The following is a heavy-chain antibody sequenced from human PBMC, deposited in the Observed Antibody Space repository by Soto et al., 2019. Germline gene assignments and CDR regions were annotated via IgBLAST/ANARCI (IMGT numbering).Heavy chain of an antibody. V-gene: IGHV1-69*01. CDR2: IIPIFGTA. Sequence: QVQLVQSGAEVKKPGSSVKVSCKASGGTFSSYAISWVRQAPGQGLEWMGGIIPIFGTANYAQKFQGRVTITADESTSTAYMELSSLRSEDTAVFYCARGRRGYSYGSGGMDVWGQGTTVTVSS. CDR3: ARGRRGYSYGSGGMDV. J-gene: IGHJ6*02. CDR1: GGTFSSYA. D-gene: IGHD5-18*01.